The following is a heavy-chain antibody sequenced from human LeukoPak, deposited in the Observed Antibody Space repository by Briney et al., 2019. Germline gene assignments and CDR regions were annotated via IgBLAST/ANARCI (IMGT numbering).Heavy chain of an antibody. V-gene: IGHV3-30-3*01. D-gene: IGHD4-17*01. CDR2: ISYDGSNK. Sequence: PGGSLRLSCAASVFTFSSYSMHWVREAPCKGLEWVAVISYDGSNKYYADSVKGRFTISRDNSKNTLYLQMNSLRAEDTAVYYCARDSLDYGDRGFDYWGQGTLVTVSS. CDR1: VFTFSSYS. J-gene: IGHJ4*02. CDR3: ARDSLDYGDRGFDY.